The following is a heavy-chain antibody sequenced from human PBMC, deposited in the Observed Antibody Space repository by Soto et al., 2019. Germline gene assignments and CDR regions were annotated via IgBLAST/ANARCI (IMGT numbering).Heavy chain of an antibody. D-gene: IGHD4-17*01. V-gene: IGHV3-30-3*01. CDR1: GFTFSSYA. J-gene: IGHJ6*02. CDR3: ARGGPTVVTPGWDYYYGMDV. CDR2: ISYDGSNK. Sequence: GGSLRLSCAASGFTFSSYAMHWVRQAPGKGLEWVAVISYDGSNKYYADSVKGRFTISRDNSKNTLHLQMNSLRAEDTAVYYCARGGPTVVTPGWDYYYGMDVWGQGTTVTVSS.